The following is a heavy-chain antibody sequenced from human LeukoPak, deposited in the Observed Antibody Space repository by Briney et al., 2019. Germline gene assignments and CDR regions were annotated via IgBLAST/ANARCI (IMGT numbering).Heavy chain of an antibody. V-gene: IGHV1-2*06. D-gene: IGHD6-19*01. J-gene: IGHJ4*02. CDR2: INPNSGGT. Sequence: ASVKVSCKASGYTFTGYYMHWVRQAPGQGLAWMGRINPNSGGTNYAQKFQGRVTMTRDTSISTAYMELSRLRSDDTAVYYCARGSSGWFPLNYFDYWGQGTLVTVSS. CDR1: GYTFTGYY. CDR3: ARGSSGWFPLNYFDY.